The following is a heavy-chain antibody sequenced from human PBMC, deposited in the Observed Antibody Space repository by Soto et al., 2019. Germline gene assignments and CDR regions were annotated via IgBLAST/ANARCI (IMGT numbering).Heavy chain of an antibody. CDR1: GFTFSDSY. Sequence: GSLRLSCAASGFTFSDSYMSWIRQAPGKGLEWISYITFSGNTVYYADSLKGRFTISRDNAKNSLYLQMNRLRAKDTAVYYCARVSWREKYGMDVWGQGTTVTVSS. J-gene: IGHJ6*02. CDR3: ARVSWREKYGMDV. V-gene: IGHV3-11*01. CDR2: ITFSGNTV.